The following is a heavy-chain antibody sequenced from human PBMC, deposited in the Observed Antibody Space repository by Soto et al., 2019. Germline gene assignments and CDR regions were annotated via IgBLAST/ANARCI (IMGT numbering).Heavy chain of an antibody. V-gene: IGHV4-59*08. D-gene: IGHD4-17*01. CDR2: IFYSGST. J-gene: IGHJ3*02. CDR1: GGSIRSDS. CDR3: ARRYGGAFDI. Sequence: SETLSLPCTVSGGSIRSDSWIWIRQPPGKGLEWIGYIFYSGSTNYNPSLKSRVTISVDTSKNQFSLKLSSVTAADTAVYYCARRYGGAFDIWGQGTMVS.